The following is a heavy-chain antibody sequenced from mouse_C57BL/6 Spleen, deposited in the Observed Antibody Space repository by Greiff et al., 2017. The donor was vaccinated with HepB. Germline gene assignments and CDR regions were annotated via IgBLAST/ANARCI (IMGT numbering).Heavy chain of an antibody. Sequence: EVKLVESGGGLVQPGGSLKLSCAASGFTFSDYYMYWVRQTPEKRLEWVAYISNGGGSTYYPDTVKGRFTISRDNAKNTLYLQMSRLKSEDTAMYYCARHSMITTYFDVWGTGTTVTVSS. CDR3: ARHSMITTYFDV. D-gene: IGHD2-4*01. V-gene: IGHV5-12*01. J-gene: IGHJ1*03. CDR1: GFTFSDYY. CDR2: ISNGGGST.